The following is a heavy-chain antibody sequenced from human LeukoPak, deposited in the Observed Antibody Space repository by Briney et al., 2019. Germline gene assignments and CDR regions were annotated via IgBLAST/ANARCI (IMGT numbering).Heavy chain of an antibody. Sequence: GESLKISCRGSGYSFTSYWIGWVRQMPGKGLEWMGIIYPGDSDTRYSPSFQGQVTISADKSISTAYLQWSSLKASDTAMYYCARQDIKGMATTGGGWDYWGQGTLVTVSS. J-gene: IGHJ4*02. CDR3: ARQDIKGMATTGGGWDY. CDR2: IYPGDSDT. CDR1: GYSFTSYW. D-gene: IGHD5-24*01. V-gene: IGHV5-51*01.